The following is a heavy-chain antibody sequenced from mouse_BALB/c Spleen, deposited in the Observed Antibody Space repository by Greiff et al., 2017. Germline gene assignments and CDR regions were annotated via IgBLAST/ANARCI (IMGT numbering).Heavy chain of an antibody. Sequence: EVHLVESGGGLVKPGGSLKLSCAASGFTFSSYTMSWVRQTPEKRLEWVATISSGGSYTYYPDSVKGRFTISRDNAKNTLYLQMSSLKSEDTAMYYCTRDGNYEFAYWGQGTLVTVSA. V-gene: IGHV5-6-4*01. CDR1: GFTFSSYT. CDR3: TRDGNYEFAY. CDR2: ISSGGSYT. D-gene: IGHD2-1*01. J-gene: IGHJ3*01.